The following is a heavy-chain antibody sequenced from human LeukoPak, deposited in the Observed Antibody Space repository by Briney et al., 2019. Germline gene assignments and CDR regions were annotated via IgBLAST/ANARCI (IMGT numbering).Heavy chain of an antibody. CDR3: ASDVDIVATTTAEYFQH. V-gene: IGHV1-8*01. Sequence: ASVKVSCKASGYTFTSYDINWVRQATGQGLEWMGWMNPNSGNTGYAQKFQGRVTMTRNTSIGTAYMELSSLRSEDTAVYYCASDVDIVATTTAEYFQHWGQGTLVTVSS. J-gene: IGHJ1*01. CDR2: MNPNSGNT. CDR1: GYTFTSYD. D-gene: IGHD5-12*01.